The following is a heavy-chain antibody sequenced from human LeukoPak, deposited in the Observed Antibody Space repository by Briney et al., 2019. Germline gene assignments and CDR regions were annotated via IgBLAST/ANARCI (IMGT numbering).Heavy chain of an antibody. CDR3: ARDPMAVAATPDAFDI. D-gene: IGHD2-15*01. V-gene: IGHV4-61*01. CDR2: IYYSGST. CDR1: GGSVSSGSYY. Sequence: SETLSLTCTVSGGSVSSGSYYWSWIRQPPGKGLEWIGYIYYSGSTNYNPSLKSRVTISVDTSKNQFSLKLSSVTAADTAVYYCARDPMAVAATPDAFDIWGQGTMVTVSS. J-gene: IGHJ3*02.